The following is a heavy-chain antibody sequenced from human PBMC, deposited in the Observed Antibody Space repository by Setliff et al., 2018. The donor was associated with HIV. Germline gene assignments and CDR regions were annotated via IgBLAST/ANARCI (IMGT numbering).Heavy chain of an antibody. CDR2: INPNSGDT. J-gene: IGHJ4*02. D-gene: IGHD6-25*01. Sequence: EASVKVSCKASDYPFSNFGISWVRQAPGQGLEWMGWINPNSGDTKYSQHFEGRVTMTRDPSISTAYMELNRLRSDDTAVYYCARVRLGYNDLTPPRYTHALGYWGQGTLVTVSS. CDR1: DYPFSNFG. V-gene: IGHV1-2*02. CDR3: ARVRLGYNDLTPPRYTHALGY.